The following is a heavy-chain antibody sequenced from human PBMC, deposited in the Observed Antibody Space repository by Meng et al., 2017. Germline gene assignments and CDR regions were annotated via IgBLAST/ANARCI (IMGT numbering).Heavy chain of an antibody. J-gene: IGHJ4*02. CDR1: GYSTSSGYY. CDR3: AKEGLLSSQRSNDY. Sequence: SETLSPTCTVSGYSTSSGYYRGWIRQPPGKGLEWIGSIYHSGSTYYNPSLKSRVTISVDTSKNQFSRKLSSVTAAGTAVYYCAKEGLLSSQRSNDYWGQGTLVTVSS. D-gene: IGHD2-15*01. V-gene: IGHV4-38-2*02. CDR2: IYHSGST.